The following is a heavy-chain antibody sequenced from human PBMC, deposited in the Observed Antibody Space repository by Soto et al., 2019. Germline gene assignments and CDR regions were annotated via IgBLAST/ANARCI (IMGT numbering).Heavy chain of an antibody. CDR1: GGSITSSSYY. J-gene: IGHJ4*02. Sequence: PSETLSLTCTVSGGSITSSSYYWGWIRQPPGKGLEWIGNIYYSGSTYYNPSLKSRVTISVDTSKNQFSLKLSSVTAADTAVYYCMLGSGWKDFDYWGQRTLVTVSS. CDR3: MLGSGWKDFDY. V-gene: IGHV4-39*01. CDR2: IYYSGST. D-gene: IGHD3-22*01.